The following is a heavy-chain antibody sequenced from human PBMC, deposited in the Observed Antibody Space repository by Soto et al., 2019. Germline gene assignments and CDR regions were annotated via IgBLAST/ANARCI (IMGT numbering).Heavy chain of an antibody. CDR2: ISGSGGST. Sequence: GGSLRLSCAASGFTFSSYAMSWVRQAPGKGLEWVSAISGSGGSTYYADSVKGRFTISRDNSKNTLYLQMNSLRAEDTAVYYCAKAVPGIAVAGTAQGPPLFDYWGQGTLVTVSS. J-gene: IGHJ4*02. D-gene: IGHD6-19*01. CDR1: GFTFSSYA. CDR3: AKAVPGIAVAGTAQGPPLFDY. V-gene: IGHV3-23*01.